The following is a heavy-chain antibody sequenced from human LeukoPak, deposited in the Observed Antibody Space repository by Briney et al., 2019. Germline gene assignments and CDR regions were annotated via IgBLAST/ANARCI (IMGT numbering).Heavy chain of an antibody. Sequence: GASVKVSCKASGYTFTGYYMHWVRQAPGQGLEWMGWINPNSGGTNYAQKFQGRVTMTRDTSISTAYMGLSRLRSDDTAVYYCARTFDFWSGYYTGDWFDPWGQGTLVTVSS. J-gene: IGHJ5*02. CDR2: INPNSGGT. CDR3: ARTFDFWSGYYTGDWFDP. D-gene: IGHD3-3*01. CDR1: GYTFTGYY. V-gene: IGHV1-2*02.